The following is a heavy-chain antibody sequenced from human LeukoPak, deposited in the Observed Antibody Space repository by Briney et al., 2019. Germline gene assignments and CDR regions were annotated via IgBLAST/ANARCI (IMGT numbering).Heavy chain of an antibody. Sequence: ASVTDSCKASGYTFTSYYMHWVRQAPGQGLEWVGIINSSGDPTTYAQRFHGRLTMTSDMHTRTVYMEQSTLRSEDTAVYYCARSSGYYSSLFYMHVWGKGTTVIVSS. CDR1: GYTFTSYY. J-gene: IGHJ6*03. D-gene: IGHD3-22*01. CDR2: INSSGDPT. CDR3: ARSSGYYSSLFYMHV. V-gene: IGHV1-46*01.